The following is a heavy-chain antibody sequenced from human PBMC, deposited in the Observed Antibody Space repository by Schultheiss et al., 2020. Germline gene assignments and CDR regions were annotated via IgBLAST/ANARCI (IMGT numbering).Heavy chain of an antibody. D-gene: IGHD1-26*01. CDR2: INLSGGST. V-gene: IGHV1-46*01. CDR1: GYTFTSYG. Sequence: ASVKVSCKASGYTFTSYGISWVRQAPGQGLEWMGIINLSGGSTSNVQKFQGRVTMTRDTSTSTVYMELSSLTSEDTAMYYCARSYSHKGGLDFWGQGTLVTVSS. CDR3: ARSYSHKGGLDF. J-gene: IGHJ4*02.